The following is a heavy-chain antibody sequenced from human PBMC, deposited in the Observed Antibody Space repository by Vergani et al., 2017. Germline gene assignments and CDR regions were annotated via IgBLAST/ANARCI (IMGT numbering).Heavy chain of an antibody. D-gene: IGHD1-1*01. V-gene: IGHV3-23*01. Sequence: EVKLLESGGGLVQPGGSLRLSCAASGCTSSSYAMSWVRQAPGKGLEWVSAISGSGGSTYYADSVKGRFTISRDNSKNTLYLQMNSLRAEDTAVYYCAAQGTGQDYWGQGTLVTVSS. CDR2: ISGSGGST. J-gene: IGHJ4*02. CDR1: GCTSSSYA. CDR3: AAQGTGQDY.